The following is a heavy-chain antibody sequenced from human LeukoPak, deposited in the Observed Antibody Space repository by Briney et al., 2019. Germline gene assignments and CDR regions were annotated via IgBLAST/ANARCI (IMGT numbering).Heavy chain of an antibody. J-gene: IGHJ4*02. V-gene: IGHV3-33*01. CDR3: ARDSVPWQQLVPLDY. Sequence: GGSLRLSCAASGFTFSSYGMHWVRQAPGKGLEWVAVIWYDGSNKHYADSVKGRFTISRDNSKNTLYLQMNSLRAEDTAVYYCARDSVPWQQLVPLDYWGQGTLVTVSS. D-gene: IGHD6-13*01. CDR1: GFTFSSYG. CDR2: IWYDGSNK.